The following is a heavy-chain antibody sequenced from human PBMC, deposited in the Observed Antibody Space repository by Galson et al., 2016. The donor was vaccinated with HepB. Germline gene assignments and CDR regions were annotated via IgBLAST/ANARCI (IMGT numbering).Heavy chain of an antibody. J-gene: IGHJ3*02. D-gene: IGHD1-26*01. V-gene: IGHV3-23*01. CDR2: IGAGGGST. CDR3: EKPIVGAGFHAFDI. CDR1: GFTFTSYA. Sequence: SLRLSCAASGFTFTSYAMSWVRQAPGKGLEWVSTIGAGGGSTYYVDSVKGRFTIPSDNSKNTLYLQMSSLRAEDTAVYYCEKPIVGAGFHAFDIWGQGTMVTVSS.